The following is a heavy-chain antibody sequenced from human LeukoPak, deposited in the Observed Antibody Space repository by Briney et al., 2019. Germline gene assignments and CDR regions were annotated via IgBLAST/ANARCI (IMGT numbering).Heavy chain of an antibody. CDR3: AKPSFVSWWLPRFDY. Sequence: GGSLRLSCAASGFTFSSYAMSWVGQAPGKGLEWVSAISGSGGSTYYADSVKGRFTISRDNSKNTLYLQMNSLRAEDTAVYYCAKPSFVSWWLPRFDYWGQGTLVTVSS. CDR1: GFTFSSYA. D-gene: IGHD2-8*02. CDR2: ISGSGGST. V-gene: IGHV3-23*01. J-gene: IGHJ4*02.